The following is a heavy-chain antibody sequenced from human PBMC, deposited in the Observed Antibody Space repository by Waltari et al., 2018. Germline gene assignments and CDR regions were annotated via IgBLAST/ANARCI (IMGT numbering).Heavy chain of an antibody. CDR3: LRDSSGSHFDY. CDR2: INPKNGDK. Sequence: LVQSGAEVKKPGASVKVSCKASGYTFTGYAILWVRQAPGQGLEWMGRINPKNGDKHYAKNFQVRVALTTDTSTNTAFMELQRLRSDDTAVYYWLRDSSGSHFDYWGQGTLVTVSS. J-gene: IGHJ4*02. D-gene: IGHD3-22*01. CDR1: GYTFTGYA. V-gene: IGHV1-2*06.